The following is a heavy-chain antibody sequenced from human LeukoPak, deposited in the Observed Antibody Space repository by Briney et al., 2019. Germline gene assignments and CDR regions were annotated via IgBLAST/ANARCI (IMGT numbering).Heavy chain of an antibody. CDR1: GXRFTNYC. V-gene: IGHV5-51*01. D-gene: IGHD6-13*01. CDR2: IYPGDSDT. Sequence: GESLNTSFKGSGXRFTNYCIGWVRQMPGKGLEWMGMIYPGDSDTRYRPSFQGQVTISADKSISTAYLQWSSLKASDTAMYYCARRSGPLVYFFFDYWGQGTLVTVSS. J-gene: IGHJ4*02. CDR3: ARRSGPLVYFFFDY.